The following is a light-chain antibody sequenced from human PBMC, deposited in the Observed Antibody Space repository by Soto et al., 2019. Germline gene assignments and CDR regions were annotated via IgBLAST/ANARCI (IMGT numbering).Light chain of an antibody. J-gene: IGKJ5*01. CDR1: QGISNE. V-gene: IGKV1-17*01. Sequence: DIQRTQSPSSLSASVGDRVTITCRASQGISNELGWYQQRPGKAPKVLIYASSTLQTGVPSRFSGSGSGTEFTLTISSLQPEDFATYYCQQLNSYPITFGPGTRLEIK. CDR2: ASS. CDR3: QQLNSYPIT.